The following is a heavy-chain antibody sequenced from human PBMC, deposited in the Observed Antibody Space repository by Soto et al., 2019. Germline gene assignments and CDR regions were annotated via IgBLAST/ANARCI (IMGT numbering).Heavy chain of an antibody. CDR1: GFMFSAYW. D-gene: IGHD2-21*01. J-gene: IGHJ4*02. CDR3: VREDWQRFDH. Sequence: EVQLVESGGGLVQPGGSLRLSCEASGFMFSAYWMSWVRQDPRKGLEWVATISGGASDKFYLDSVKGRVTISRDDAEDSLYLQMNSLRAEDTAVYYCVREDWQRFDHWGQGTLVTVSS. CDR2: ISGGASDK. V-gene: IGHV3-7*01.